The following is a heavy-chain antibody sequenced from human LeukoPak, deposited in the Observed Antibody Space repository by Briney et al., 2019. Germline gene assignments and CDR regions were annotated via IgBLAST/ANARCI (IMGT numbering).Heavy chain of an antibody. D-gene: IGHD1-1*01. CDR2: ISNNGNGK. CDR1: EFTFSIYA. J-gene: IGHJ6*02. Sequence: GGSLRLSCAASEFTFSIYAMHWVRQAPGKGLDWVAAISNNGNGKFYADSLKGRLTISRDNSANTLYLEVNSLGTEDTAVYYCTRGNSVSHYYYGLDVWGQGTTITVSS. CDR3: TRGNSVSHYYYGLDV. V-gene: IGHV3-30*04.